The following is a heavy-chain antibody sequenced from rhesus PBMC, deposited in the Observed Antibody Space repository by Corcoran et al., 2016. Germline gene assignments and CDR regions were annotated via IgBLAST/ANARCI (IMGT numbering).Heavy chain of an antibody. CDR3: ARVGTTFDY. Sequence: QVQLQESGPGLVKPSENLPLTCAVSGYSFSIGYGWGWLRPPPVKGLEWIGYIGGSSGSTNYNPSLKSRVTISKDTSKNQFSLKLSSVTAADTAVYYCARVGTTFDYWGQGVLVTVSS. CDR1: GYSFSIGYG. J-gene: IGHJ4*01. D-gene: IGHD1-26*01. CDR2: IGGSSGST. V-gene: IGHV4-127*01.